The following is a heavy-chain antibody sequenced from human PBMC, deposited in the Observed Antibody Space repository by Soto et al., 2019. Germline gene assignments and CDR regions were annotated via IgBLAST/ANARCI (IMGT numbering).Heavy chain of an antibody. V-gene: IGHV3-30*18. J-gene: IGHJ4*02. CDR1: GFTFSSYG. D-gene: IGHD5-18*01. CDR3: AKDRPDTAMDLRYYFDY. CDR2: ISYDGSNK. Sequence: PGGSLRLSCAASGFTFSSYGMHWVRQAPGKGLEWVAVISYDGSNKYYADSVKGRFTISRDNSKNTLYLQMNSLRAEDTAVYYCAKDRPDTAMDLRYYFDYWGQGTLVTVS.